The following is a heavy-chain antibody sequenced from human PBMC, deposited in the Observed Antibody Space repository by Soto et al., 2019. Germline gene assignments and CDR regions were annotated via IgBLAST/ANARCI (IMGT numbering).Heavy chain of an antibody. J-gene: IGHJ6*04. V-gene: IGHV4-30-2*01. CDR3: ARFPYSYGSNSCLGMDA. CDR2: IYHSGST. Sequence: SETLCLTCAVSGGSISSCGYSWSWIRQPPGKGLEWIGYIYHSGSTYYNPSLKSRVTISVDRSKNQFSLKLSSVTAADTAVYYCARFPYSYGSNSCLGMDAWGKGSTFPFS. CDR1: GGSISSCGYS. D-gene: IGHD5-18*01.